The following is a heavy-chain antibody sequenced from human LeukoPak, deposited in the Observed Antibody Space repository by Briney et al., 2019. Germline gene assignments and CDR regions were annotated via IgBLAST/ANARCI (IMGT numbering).Heavy chain of an antibody. CDR2: INHSGST. V-gene: IGHV4-34*01. Sequence: PSETLSLTCAVYVGSFSGYYWSWIRQPPGKGLEWIGEINHSGSTNYNPSLKSRVTISVDTSKNQFSLKLSSVTAADTAVYYCARHGIAARSYDYYYYYYMDVWGKGTTVTVSS. J-gene: IGHJ6*03. D-gene: IGHD6-6*01. CDR1: VGSFSGYY. CDR3: ARHGIAARSYDYYYYYYMDV.